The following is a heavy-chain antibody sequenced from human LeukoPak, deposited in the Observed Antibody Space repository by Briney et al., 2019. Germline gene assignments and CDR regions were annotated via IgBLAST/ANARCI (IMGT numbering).Heavy chain of an antibody. CDR1: GGSFSGYY. D-gene: IGHD3-10*01. CDR3: ARHGVLLWFGELFSAFDI. V-gene: IGHV4-34*01. J-gene: IGHJ3*02. CDR2: INHSGST. Sequence: ASETLSLTCAVYGGSFSGYYWSWIRQPPGKGLEWIGEINHSGSTNYNPSLKSRVTISVDTSKNQFSLKLSSVTAADTAVYYCARHGVLLWFGELFSAFDIWGQGTMVTVSS.